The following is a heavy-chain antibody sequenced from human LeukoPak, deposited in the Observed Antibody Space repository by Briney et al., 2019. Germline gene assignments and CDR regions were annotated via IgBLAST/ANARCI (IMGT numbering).Heavy chain of an antibody. CDR2: ISPDDSDT. CDR3: ARLAESTS. D-gene: IGHD1-14*01. V-gene: IGHV5-51*01. Sequence: GESLKISCKGSGYTFTNYWVAWVRQMPGKGLEWVGSISPDDSDTRYSPSFRGQVTFSADNSISTAFLQWSSLKASDTAMYFCARLAESTSWGQGTLVTVSS. J-gene: IGHJ5*02. CDR1: GYTFTNYW.